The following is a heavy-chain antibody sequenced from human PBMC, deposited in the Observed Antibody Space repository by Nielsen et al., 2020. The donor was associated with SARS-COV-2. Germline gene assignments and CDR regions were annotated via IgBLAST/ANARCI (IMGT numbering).Heavy chain of an antibody. J-gene: IGHJ4*02. V-gene: IGHV1-69*04. CDR2: IIPILGIA. CDR1: GYTFTGYY. Sequence: SVKVSCKASGYTFTGYYMHWVRQAPGQGLEWMGRIIPILGIANYAQKFQGRVTITADESTSTAYMELSSLRSEDTAVYYCARAPPAYYGSGSYQGYFDYWGQGTLVTVSS. D-gene: IGHD3-10*01. CDR3: ARAPPAYYGSGSYQGYFDY.